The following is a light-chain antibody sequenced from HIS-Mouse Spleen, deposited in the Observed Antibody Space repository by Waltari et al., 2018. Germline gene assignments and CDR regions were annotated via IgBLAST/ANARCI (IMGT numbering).Light chain of an antibody. CDR2: RNN. Sequence: QSVLTQPHSASGTPGQRVTIPCSGSSSNIGSNYVYWYQQLPGTAPKLLIYRNNQRPSGVPDRFSGSKSGTSASLAISGLRSEDEADYYCAAWDDSLSGPVFGGGTKLTVL. J-gene: IGLJ3*02. V-gene: IGLV1-47*01. CDR3: AAWDDSLSGPV. CDR1: SSNIGSNY.